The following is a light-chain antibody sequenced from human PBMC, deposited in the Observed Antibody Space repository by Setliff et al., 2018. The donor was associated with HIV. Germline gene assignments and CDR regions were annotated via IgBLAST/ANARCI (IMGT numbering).Light chain of an antibody. CDR1: NSDVGGYNY. CDR3: SSFTSSNTWV. Sequence: QSVLTQPASVSGSPGQSITISCTGTNSDVGGYNYVSWYQQHPGKAPKLMIYEVNNRPSGVSNRFSGSKSGNTASLTISGLQAEDEADYFCSSFTSSNTWVFGGGTKGTVL. V-gene: IGLV2-14*01. CDR2: EVN. J-gene: IGLJ3*02.